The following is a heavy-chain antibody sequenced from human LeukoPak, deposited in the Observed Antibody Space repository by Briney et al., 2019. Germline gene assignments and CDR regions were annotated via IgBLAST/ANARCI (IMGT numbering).Heavy chain of an antibody. J-gene: IGHJ6*02. CDR1: GFTFSSYA. D-gene: IGHD2-2*01. V-gene: IGHV3-23*01. CDR2: ISGSGGST. Sequence: GGSLRLSCAASGFTFSSYAMSWVRQAPGKGLEWVSAISGSGGSTYYADSVKGRFTISRDNSKNTLYLQMDSLRAEDTAVYYCAKDGTYCSSTSCPGAYYYYYGMDVWGQGTTVTVSS. CDR3: AKDGTYCSSTSCPGAYYYYYGMDV.